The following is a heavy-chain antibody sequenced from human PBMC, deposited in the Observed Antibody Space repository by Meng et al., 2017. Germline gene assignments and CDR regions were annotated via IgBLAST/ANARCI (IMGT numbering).Heavy chain of an antibody. CDR1: GYTLTSYD. CDR3: ARGPNRWTGFDY. V-gene: IGHV1-8*01. D-gene: IGHD3/OR15-3a*01. J-gene: IGHJ4*02. Sequence: VQVVQAGCEEKKPGASVKVFCKASGYTLTSYDINWVRQATGQGLEWMGWMNPNSGNTGYAQKFQGRVTMTRNTSISTAYMELSSLRSEDTAVYYCARGPNRWTGFDYWGQGTLVTVSS. CDR2: MNPNSGNT.